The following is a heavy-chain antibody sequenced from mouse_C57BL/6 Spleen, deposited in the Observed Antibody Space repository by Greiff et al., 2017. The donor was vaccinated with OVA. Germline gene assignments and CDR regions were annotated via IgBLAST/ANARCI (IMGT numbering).Heavy chain of an antibody. V-gene: IGHV14-3*01. CDR3: ARWATVVPLGAMDY. J-gene: IGHJ4*01. D-gene: IGHD1-1*01. CDR2: IDPANGNT. Sequence: EVQLQQSVAELVRPGASVKLSCTASGFNIKNTYMHWVKQRPEQGLEWIGRIDPANGNTKYAPKFQGKAPITAEPSSNTAYLQLSSLTSEDTAIYYGARWATVVPLGAMDYWGQGTSVTVSS. CDR1: GFNIKNTY.